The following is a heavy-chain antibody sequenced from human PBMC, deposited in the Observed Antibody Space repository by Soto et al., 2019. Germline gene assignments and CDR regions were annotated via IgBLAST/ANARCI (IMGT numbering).Heavy chain of an antibody. CDR2: SSPYNGHT. Sequence: QVHLVQSGAEVKKPGASVKVSCKAAGYTFSSYGVSWVRQAPGQGLEWVGWSSPYNGHTNSAQKVQGRVTLTTDTSANIAYMELSNLRSDDTGIYYCGRVDSRGWYGSGAVDYWGQGTLVTVSS. D-gene: IGHD6-19*01. V-gene: IGHV1-18*01. CDR3: GRVDSRGWYGSGAVDY. CDR1: GYTFSSYG. J-gene: IGHJ4*02.